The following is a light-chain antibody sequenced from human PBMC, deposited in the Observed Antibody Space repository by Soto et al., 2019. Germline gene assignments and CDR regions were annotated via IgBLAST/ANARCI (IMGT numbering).Light chain of an antibody. CDR1: QSVNMN. CDR2: RAS. Sequence: EIVMTQSPVTLSVSPGERATLSCRASQSVNMNLAWYQHKPGQAPRVLIYRASIRATGIPDRFSGIGSGTDFTLTISCLQSEDFATYYCQQYYSYPRTFGQGTKVDIK. V-gene: IGKV3D-15*01. CDR3: QQYYSYPRT. J-gene: IGKJ1*01.